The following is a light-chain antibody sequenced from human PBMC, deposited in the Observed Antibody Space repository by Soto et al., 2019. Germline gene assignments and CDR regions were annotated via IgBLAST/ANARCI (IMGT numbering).Light chain of an antibody. CDR2: GAS. J-gene: IGKJ1*01. CDR1: QSVSNN. V-gene: IGKV3-15*01. CDR3: QQYKSYPWT. Sequence: EIVLTQSPGTLSLSPGERATLSCRASQSVSNNYLAWYQQKPGQAPRLLIYGASTRATGIPARFSGSGSGTEFTLTINSLQPDDSATYYCQQYKSYPWTFGQGTKVDI.